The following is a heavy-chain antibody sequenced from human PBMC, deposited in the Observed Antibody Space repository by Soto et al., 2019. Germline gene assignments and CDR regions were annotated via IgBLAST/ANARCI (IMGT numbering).Heavy chain of an antibody. CDR2: FDPEDGET. V-gene: IGHV1-24*01. D-gene: IGHD3-3*01. J-gene: IGHJ4*02. Sequence: GASVKVSCKVSGYTLTELSMHWVRQAPGKGLEWMGGFDPEDGETIYAQKFQGRVTMTEDTSTDTAYMELSSLRSEDTAVYYCATSRVNRYYDFRSGSLDYWGQGTLVTVSS. CDR3: ATSRVNRYYDFRSGSLDY. CDR1: GYTLTELS.